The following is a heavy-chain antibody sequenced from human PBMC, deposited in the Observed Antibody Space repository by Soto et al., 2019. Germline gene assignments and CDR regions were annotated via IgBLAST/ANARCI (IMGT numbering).Heavy chain of an antibody. V-gene: IGHV3-30*18. CDR1: GFTFSSYG. CDR2: ISYDGSNK. D-gene: IGHD5-12*01. CDR3: AKGRPGRRDGYEIGGSFDY. J-gene: IGHJ4*02. Sequence: PGGSLRLSCAASGFTFSSYGMHWVRQAPGKGLEWVAVISYDGSNKYYADSVKGRFTISRDNSKNTLYLQMNSLRAEDTAVYYCAKGRPGRRDGYEIGGSFDYWGQGTLVTVSS.